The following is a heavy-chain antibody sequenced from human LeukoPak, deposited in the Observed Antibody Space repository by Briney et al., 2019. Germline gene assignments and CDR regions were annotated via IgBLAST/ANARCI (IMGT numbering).Heavy chain of an antibody. J-gene: IGHJ3*02. CDR1: GGSISSSSYY. CDR3: ARLYCSSTSCYAFDI. Sequence: SETLSLTCTVSGGSISSSSYYWGWIRQPPGKGLEWIGSIYYSGSTYYNPSLKSRVTISVDTSKNQFSLKLSSVTAADTAVYYCARLYCSSTSCYAFDIWGQGTMVTVSS. D-gene: IGHD2-2*01. CDR2: IYYSGST. V-gene: IGHV4-39*01.